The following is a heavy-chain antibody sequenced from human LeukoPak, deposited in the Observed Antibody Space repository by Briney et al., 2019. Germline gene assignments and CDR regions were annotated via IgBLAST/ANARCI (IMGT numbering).Heavy chain of an antibody. CDR2: IYYSGIA. V-gene: IGHV4-30-4*08. J-gene: IGHJ5*02. D-gene: IGHD1-1*01. Sequence: SETLSLTCTASGDSITSGDYYWSWVRQPPGKGLEWIGYIYYSGIAYYHPSLKSRVSISVDTSKNQFSLNLNSVTAADTAVYYCARAVQASLQPRFDPWGQGTLVTVSS. CDR1: GDSITSGDYY. CDR3: ARAVQASLQPRFDP.